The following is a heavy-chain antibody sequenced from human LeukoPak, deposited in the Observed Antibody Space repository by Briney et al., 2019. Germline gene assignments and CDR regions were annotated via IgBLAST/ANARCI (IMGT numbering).Heavy chain of an antibody. Sequence: GGSLRLSCAVSGFTVGDYYMSWVRQAPGKGLEWVSVIYSGGKTYYADSVKGRFTISRDDSKNTLHLQMNSLRAEDTAVYYCARINYYDGSGFYRDYWGQGTLVTVSS. CDR1: GFTVGDYY. CDR3: ARINYYDGSGFYRDY. D-gene: IGHD3-22*01. CDR2: IYSGGKT. V-gene: IGHV3-53*01. J-gene: IGHJ4*02.